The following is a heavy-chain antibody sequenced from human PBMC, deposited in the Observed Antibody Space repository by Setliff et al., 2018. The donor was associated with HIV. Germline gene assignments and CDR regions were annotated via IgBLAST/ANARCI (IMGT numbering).Heavy chain of an antibody. V-gene: IGHV2-5*02. Sequence: GSGPTLVNPTETITLTCAFSGFSLATDGVSLGWIRQPPGEGPEWLALIYWDGDTRYNPSLKGRLTVTKATSNNHVVLMMSHTDPADTATYFCAHVNSFRSVYFDSWGEGMLVTVSS. D-gene: IGHD3-10*01. CDR2: IYWDGDT. J-gene: IGHJ4*01. CDR1: GFSLATDGVS. CDR3: AHVNSFRSVYFDS.